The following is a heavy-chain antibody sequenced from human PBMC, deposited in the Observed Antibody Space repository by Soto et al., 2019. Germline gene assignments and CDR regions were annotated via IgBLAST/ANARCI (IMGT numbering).Heavy chain of an antibody. J-gene: IGHJ6*02. D-gene: IGHD3-10*01. V-gene: IGHV4-31*11. Sequence: QVPLQESGPGLVKPSQTLSLTCAVSGCSISSGGSYWSWIRQHPGKGLEWIGYIYYIGSTYSNPSLKSRVTISVDTSKNPFSLKLSSVTAADTAVYYCARDLRFGDYSGMDVWGQGTTVTVSS. CDR2: IYYIGST. CDR1: GCSISSGGSY. CDR3: ARDLRFGDYSGMDV.